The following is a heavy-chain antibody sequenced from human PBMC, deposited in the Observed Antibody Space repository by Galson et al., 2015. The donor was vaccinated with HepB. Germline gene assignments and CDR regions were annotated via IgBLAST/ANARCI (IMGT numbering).Heavy chain of an antibody. CDR1: GYSFVSYW. CDR2: IDPSNSYT. D-gene: IGHD2-15*01. Sequence: QSGAEVKKPGDSLRISCKGSGYSFVSYWITWVRQMPGKGLEWMGTIDPSNSYTDYSPSVHGHVTISADRSTTAAYLQWGSLTASDTAMYYCARHYSQSLPGDYWGQGTLVTVSS. V-gene: IGHV5-10-1*01. CDR3: ARHYSQSLPGDY. J-gene: IGHJ4*02.